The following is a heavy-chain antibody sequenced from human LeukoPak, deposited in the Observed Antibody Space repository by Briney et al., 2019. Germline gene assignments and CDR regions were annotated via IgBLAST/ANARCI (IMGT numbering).Heavy chain of an antibody. Sequence: GGFLRLSCVTSGFTFSRFGMTWVRQPPGKGLEWVASFDGNADGTYYADSVQGRFTISRDNSKSTLCLQMNSLRAEDTAVYYCAKQLGYCSDGSCYFPYWGQGTLVTVSS. CDR1: GFTFSRFG. J-gene: IGHJ4*02. V-gene: IGHV3-23*01. D-gene: IGHD2-15*01. CDR2: FDGNADGT. CDR3: AKQLGYCSDGSCYFPY.